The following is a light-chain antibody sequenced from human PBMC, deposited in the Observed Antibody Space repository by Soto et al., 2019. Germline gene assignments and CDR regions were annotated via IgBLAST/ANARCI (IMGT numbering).Light chain of an antibody. CDR1: SSDVGGYNY. J-gene: IGLJ1*01. Sequence: QSALTQPASVSGSPGQSIAISCTGTSSDVGGYNYVSWYQQHPGKAPKLMIHEVSNRPSGVSDRFSGSKSGNTASLTISGLQADDEADYYCSSHTSYSTRVFGTRTKLTVL. CDR3: SSHTSYSTRV. CDR2: EVS. V-gene: IGLV2-14*01.